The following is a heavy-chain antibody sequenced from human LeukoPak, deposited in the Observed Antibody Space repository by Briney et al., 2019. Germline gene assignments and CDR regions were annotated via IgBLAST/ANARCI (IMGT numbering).Heavy chain of an antibody. J-gene: IGHJ6*03. D-gene: IGHD3-10*01. Sequence: PGGSLRLSCAASGFTFSSYEMNWVRQAPGKGLEWVSYISSSGSTIYYADSVKGRFTISRDNAKNSLYLQMNSLRAEDTAVYYCARDRGWGLTHYMDVWGKGTTVTISS. CDR2: ISSSGSTI. CDR1: GFTFSSYE. V-gene: IGHV3-48*03. CDR3: ARDRGWGLTHYMDV.